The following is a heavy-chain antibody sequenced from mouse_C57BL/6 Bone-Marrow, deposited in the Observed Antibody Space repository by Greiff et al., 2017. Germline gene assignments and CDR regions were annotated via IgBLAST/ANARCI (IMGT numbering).Heavy chain of an antibody. J-gene: IGHJ4*01. CDR2: ISYDGSN. CDR1: GYSITSGYY. V-gene: IGHV3-6*01. CDR3: ARDLSMDY. Sequence: VQLQQSGPGLVKPSQSLSLTCSVTGYSITSGYYWNWIRQFPGNKLEWMGYISYDGSNNYNQSLKNRISITRDTSKNQFFLKLNSVTTEDTATYYCARDLSMDYWGQGTSVTVSS.